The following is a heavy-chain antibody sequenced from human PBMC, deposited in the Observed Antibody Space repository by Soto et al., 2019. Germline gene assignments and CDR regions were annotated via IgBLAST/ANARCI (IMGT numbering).Heavy chain of an antibody. V-gene: IGHV1-3*04. CDR3: ASPTPTGYSSGWLVH. CDR2: INTGYVNT. CDR1: GHTFTSYA. D-gene: IGHD6-19*01. Sequence: QVQLVQSGAEVKKPGASVKVSCKASGHTFTSYAIHWVRQAPGQRLEWMGWINTGYVNTKYSQKFQGRVTFTRDTSASTAYMELSSLRSEDTAVYYCASPTPTGYSSGWLVHWGQGTLVTVSS. J-gene: IGHJ4*02.